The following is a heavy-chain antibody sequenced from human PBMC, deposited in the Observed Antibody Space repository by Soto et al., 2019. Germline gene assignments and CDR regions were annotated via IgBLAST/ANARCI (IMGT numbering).Heavy chain of an antibody. J-gene: IGHJ6*02. V-gene: IGHV1-69*01. CDR2: IIPIFGPA. CDR1: GGSFSNYA. D-gene: IGHD3-10*01. CDR3: EGGEYMAWSTDYYYGLDV. Sequence: QVQLVQSGAEVKKPWSSVKVSCKASGGSFSNYATSWLRQAPGQGPEWLGGIIPIFGPANYAQRFQGRVTITADESTTTGYMGRRSRRDEAMAVYYWEGGEYMAWSTDYYYGLDVWGQGTTVTVSS.